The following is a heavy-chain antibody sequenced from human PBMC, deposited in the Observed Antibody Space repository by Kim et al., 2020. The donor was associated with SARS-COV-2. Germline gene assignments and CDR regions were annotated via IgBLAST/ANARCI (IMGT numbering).Heavy chain of an antibody. D-gene: IGHD3-22*01. J-gene: IGHJ1*01. Sequence: SAKGRFTISRDNAKNSLYLQMNSLRAEDTALYYCAKDPGYYDSSGYSFQHWGQGTLVTVSS. CDR3: AKDPGYYDSSGYSFQH. V-gene: IGHV3-9*01.